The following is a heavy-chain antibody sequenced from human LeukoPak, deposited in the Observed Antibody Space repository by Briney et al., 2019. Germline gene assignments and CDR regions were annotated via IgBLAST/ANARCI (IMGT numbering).Heavy chain of an antibody. V-gene: IGHV3-30*02. CDR2: IRYDGSNK. CDR1: GFTFSSYG. J-gene: IGHJ4*02. D-gene: IGHD6-19*01. CDR3: AKDLNSSGWYLNYFDY. Sequence: GGSLRLSCAASGFTFSSYGMHWVRQAPGKGLEWVAFIRYDGSNKYYADSVKGRFTISRDNSKNTLYLQMNSLRAEDTAVYYCAKDLNSSGWYLNYFDYWGQGTLVTVSS.